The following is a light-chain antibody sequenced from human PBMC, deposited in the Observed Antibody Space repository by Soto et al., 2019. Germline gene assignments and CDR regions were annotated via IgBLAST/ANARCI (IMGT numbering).Light chain of an antibody. CDR3: QSYDSSLSGSVV. CDR1: SSNIGAGYD. J-gene: IGLJ2*01. Sequence: QLVLTQPPSVSGAPGQRVTISCTGSSSNIGAGYDVHWYQQLPGTAPKLLIYGNSNRPSGVPDRFSGPKSGTSASLAITGLQAEDDADYYCQSYDSSLSGSVVFGGGTKLTVL. V-gene: IGLV1-40*01. CDR2: GNS.